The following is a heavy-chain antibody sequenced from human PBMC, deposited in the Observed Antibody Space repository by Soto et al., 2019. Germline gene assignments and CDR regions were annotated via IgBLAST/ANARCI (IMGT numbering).Heavy chain of an antibody. CDR3: ARARSSGHYEWAERSYSWFDP. J-gene: IGHJ5*02. CDR2: IYYSGST. Sequence: SETLSLTCTVSGGSISSGDYYWSWIRQPPGKGLEWIGYIYYSGSTYYNPSLKSRVTISVDTSKNQFSLKLSSVTAADTAVYYCARARSSGHYEWAERSYSWFDPWGQGTLVTVSS. D-gene: IGHD6-19*01. V-gene: IGHV4-30-4*01. CDR1: GGSISSGDYY.